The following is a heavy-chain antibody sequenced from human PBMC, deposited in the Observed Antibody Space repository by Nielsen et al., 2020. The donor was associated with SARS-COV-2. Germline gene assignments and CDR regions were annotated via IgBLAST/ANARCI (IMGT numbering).Heavy chain of an antibody. CDR3: AVPVVSKFYYYMDV. J-gene: IGHJ6*03. Sequence: SETLSLTCTVSGGSISSSSYYWGWIRQPPGKGLEWIGSIYYSGSTYENPSLKSRVTISVDTSKNQFSLKLSSVTAADTAVYYCAVPVVSKFYYYMDVWGKGTTVTVSS. D-gene: IGHD2-21*01. V-gene: IGHV4-39*07. CDR1: GGSISSSSYY. CDR2: IYYSGST.